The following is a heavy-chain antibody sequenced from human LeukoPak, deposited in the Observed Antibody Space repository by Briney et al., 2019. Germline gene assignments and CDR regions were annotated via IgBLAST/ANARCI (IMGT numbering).Heavy chain of an antibody. CDR2: IHYSGRA. D-gene: IGHD3-16*01. CDR3: ARFGVDYDMDV. Sequence: SETLSLTCTVSGGSINGHYWTWIRQPPGKGLEWIGQIHYSGRADYNPSLKRRVTISVDTSKNQISLNLNSVTAADTAVYYCARFGVDYDMDVWGQGTTVTVSS. J-gene: IGHJ6*02. CDR1: GGSINGHY. V-gene: IGHV4-59*11.